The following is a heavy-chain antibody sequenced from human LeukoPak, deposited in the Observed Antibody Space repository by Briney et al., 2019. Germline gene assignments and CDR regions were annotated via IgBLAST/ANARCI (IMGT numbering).Heavy chain of an antibody. J-gene: IGHJ4*02. D-gene: IGHD3-22*01. CDR3: ARAMYYYDSSGYYRNEVFDY. CDR2: IYYSGST. Sequence: PSETLSLTCTVSGGSVSSGSYCWSWIRQPPGKGLGWIGYIYYSGSTNYNPSLKSRVTISVDTSKNQFSLKLSSVTAADTAVYYCARAMYYYDSSGYYRNEVFDYWGQGTLVTVSS. V-gene: IGHV4-61*01. CDR1: GGSVSSGSYC.